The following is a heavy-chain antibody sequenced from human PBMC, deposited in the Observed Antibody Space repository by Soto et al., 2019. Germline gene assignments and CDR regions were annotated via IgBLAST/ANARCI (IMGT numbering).Heavy chain of an antibody. V-gene: IGHV3-33*01. Sequence: GGSLRLSCTASGFTFRRHGMHWVRQAPGKGLEWVAVIWDDGSETRYADSVRGRFTVSRDNSKDTLFLQMSSLRAEDTAVYYCARDPQINSDTSGYVGSWGPGTLVTVSS. CDR2: IWDDGSET. CDR3: ARDPQINSDTSGYVGS. CDR1: GFTFRRHG. D-gene: IGHD3-22*01. J-gene: IGHJ5*02.